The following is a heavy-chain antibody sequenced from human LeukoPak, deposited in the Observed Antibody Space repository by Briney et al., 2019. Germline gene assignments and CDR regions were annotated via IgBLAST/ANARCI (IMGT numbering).Heavy chain of an antibody. CDR2: IYHTGSN. V-gene: IGHV4-59*08. CDR3: ARARYTNSWYAVDI. Sequence: PSETLSLTCTVSGGSISSYYWTWIRQPPGKGLEWIGYIYHTGSNNYSPSLKSRVTMYVDTSKNQLSLKLSSVTAADTAMYYCARARYTNSWYAVDIWGQGTMVTVSS. J-gene: IGHJ3*02. CDR1: GGSISSYY. D-gene: IGHD6-13*01.